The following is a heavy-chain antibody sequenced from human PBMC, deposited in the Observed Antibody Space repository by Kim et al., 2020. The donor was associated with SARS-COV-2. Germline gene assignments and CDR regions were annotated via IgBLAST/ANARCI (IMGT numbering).Heavy chain of an antibody. CDR2: INHSGST. Sequence: SETLSLTCAVYGGSFSGYYWSWIRQPPGKGLEWIGEINHSGSTNYNPSLKSRVTISVDTSKNQFSLKLSSVTAADTAVYYCARGRGGPGYCSSTSCYKVPFDYWGQGTLVTVSS. J-gene: IGHJ4*02. V-gene: IGHV4-34*01. CDR3: ARGRGGPGYCSSTSCYKVPFDY. D-gene: IGHD2-2*02. CDR1: GGSFSGYY.